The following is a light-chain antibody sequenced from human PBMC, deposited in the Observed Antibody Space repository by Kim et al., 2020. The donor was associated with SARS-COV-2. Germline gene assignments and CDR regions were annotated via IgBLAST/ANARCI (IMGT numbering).Light chain of an antibody. V-gene: IGKV3-20*01. CDR2: AAS. J-gene: IGKJ1*01. CDR1: QSVSTNY. Sequence: PGERATLSCRASQSVSTNYLAWYQHKPGKAPKLLIYAASRRATGIPDTFSGSVSGTDFTLTISTLEPEDFALYYCQQSSVSTTFGQETKVDI. CDR3: QQSSVSTT.